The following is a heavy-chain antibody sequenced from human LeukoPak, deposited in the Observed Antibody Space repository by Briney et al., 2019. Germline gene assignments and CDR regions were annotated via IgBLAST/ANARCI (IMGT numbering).Heavy chain of an antibody. V-gene: IGHV3-23*01. J-gene: IGHJ4*02. CDR2: ISGSGGST. CDR1: GFTFSSYG. D-gene: IGHD5-18*01. CDR3: AKAQWDTAMVGRDY. Sequence: PGGSLRLSCAASGFTFSSYGMSWVRQAPGKGLEWVSAISGSGGSTYYADSVKGRFTISRDNSKNTLYLQMNSLRAEDTAVYYCAKAQWDTAMVGRDYWGQGTLVTVSS.